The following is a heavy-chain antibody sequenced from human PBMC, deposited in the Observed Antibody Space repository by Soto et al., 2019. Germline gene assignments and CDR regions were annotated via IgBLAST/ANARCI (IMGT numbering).Heavy chain of an antibody. J-gene: IGHJ4*02. CDR2: IYSGGNT. Sequence: QLLLQESGPGLVKPSETLSLTCTVSGGSSSSTTYYWGWIRQSPGKGLEWIGNIYSGGNTYYNPSFKSRVTISVDTSKSHLSLQLISVTAADTAVYYCAGQSYESRGYFCAYWGQGTLVTVSS. CDR1: GGSSSSTTYY. CDR3: AGQSYESRGYFCAY. D-gene: IGHD3-22*01. V-gene: IGHV4-39*01.